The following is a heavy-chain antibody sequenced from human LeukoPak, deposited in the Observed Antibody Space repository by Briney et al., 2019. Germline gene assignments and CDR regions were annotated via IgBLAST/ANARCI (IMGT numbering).Heavy chain of an antibody. CDR1: GYSISSGYY. CDR3: AGSYDFWSGYRGWFDP. J-gene: IGHJ5*02. D-gene: IGHD3-3*01. V-gene: IGHV4-38-2*02. CDR2: IYHSGST. Sequence: SETLSLTCTVSGYSISSGYYCGWIRQPPGKGLEWIGSIYHSGSTYYNPSLKSRVTISVDTSKNQFSLKLSSVTAADTAVYYCAGSYDFWSGYRGWFDPWGQGTLVTVSS.